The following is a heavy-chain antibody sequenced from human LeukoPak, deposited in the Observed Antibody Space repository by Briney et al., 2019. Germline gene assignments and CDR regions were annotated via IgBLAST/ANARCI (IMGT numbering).Heavy chain of an antibody. CDR2: IYSGGST. Sequence: PGGSLRLSCAASGFTVSSNYMSWVRQAPGKGLEWVSVIYSGGSTYYADSVKGRFTISRDNSKNTLYLQMNSLRAEDTAVYYCARARRGGYSYGFYFDYWGQGTLVTVSS. J-gene: IGHJ4*02. D-gene: IGHD5-18*01. CDR1: GFTVSSNY. CDR3: ARARRGGYSYGFYFDY. V-gene: IGHV3-66*01.